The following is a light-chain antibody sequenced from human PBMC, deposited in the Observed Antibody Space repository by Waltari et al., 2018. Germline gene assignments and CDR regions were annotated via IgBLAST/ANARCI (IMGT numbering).Light chain of an antibody. CDR2: HAR. CDR1: KLGDKY. V-gene: IGLV3-1*01. J-gene: IGLJ2*01. Sequence: YELTQLPSVSVSPGQTDIITCSGTKLGDKYTSLYQQKAGQSPLLVISHARKRPPGFPGRFSGSSSGNTATLIISDTQAVDEADYYCQTWDTNTAVTFGGGTTLTVL. CDR3: QTWDTNTAVT.